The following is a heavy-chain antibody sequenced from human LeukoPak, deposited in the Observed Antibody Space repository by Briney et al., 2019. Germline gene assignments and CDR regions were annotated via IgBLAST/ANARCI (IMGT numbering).Heavy chain of an antibody. CDR1: GGSISSSSYY. CDR2: IYYSGST. D-gene: IGHD3-3*01. V-gene: IGHV4-39*02. J-gene: IGHJ3*02. CDR3: AREGNEGGYYDFWSGSAFDI. Sequence: SETLSLTCTVSGGSISSSSYYWGWIRQPPGKGLEWIGSIYYSGSTYYNPSLKSRVTISVDTSKNQFSLKLSSVTAADTAVYYCAREGNEGGYYDFWSGSAFDIWGQGTMVTVSS.